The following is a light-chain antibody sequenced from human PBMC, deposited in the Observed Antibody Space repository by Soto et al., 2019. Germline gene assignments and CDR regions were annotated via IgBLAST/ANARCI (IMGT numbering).Light chain of an antibody. V-gene: IGLV2-14*01. CDR1: SSDVGGYNS. Sequence: QSALTQPASVSGSPGQSITISCTGTSSDVGGYNSVSWYQQHPGKAPKLMIYDVSHRPSGVSDRFSGSKSGNTAALTISGLQAEDEADYYCSSYTSSNNFGGVFGGGTKLTVL. CDR2: DVS. J-gene: IGLJ2*01. CDR3: SSYTSSNNFGGV.